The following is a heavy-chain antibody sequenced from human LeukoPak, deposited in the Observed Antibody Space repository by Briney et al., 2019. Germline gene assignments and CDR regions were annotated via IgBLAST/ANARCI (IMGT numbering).Heavy chain of an antibody. J-gene: IGHJ4*02. CDR3: ARRSCSSTSCYNPEFDY. V-gene: IGHV4-4*07. CDR1: GGSISSYY. CDR2: IYSSGST. Sequence: SETLSLTCTVSGGSISSYYWSWIRQPAGKGLEWIGRIYSSGSTDNNPSLKSRVTMSVDTSKNQFSLKLSSVTAADTAVYYCARRSCSSTSCYNPEFDYWGQGTLVTVSS. D-gene: IGHD2-2*01.